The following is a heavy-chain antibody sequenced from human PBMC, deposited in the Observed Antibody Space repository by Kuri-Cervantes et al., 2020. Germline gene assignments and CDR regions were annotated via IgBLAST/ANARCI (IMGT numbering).Heavy chain of an antibody. J-gene: IGHJ5*02. D-gene: IGHD6-13*01. CDR3: ARGSSWYRDWFDP. CDR2: IYYSGST. V-gene: IGHV4-59*12. Sequence: ESLKISCAVYGGSFSGYYWSWIRQPPGKGLEWIGYIYYSGSTNYNPSLKSRVTISVDTSKNQFSLKLSSVTAADTAVYYCARGSSWYRDWFDPWGQGTLVTVSS. CDR1: GGSFSGYY.